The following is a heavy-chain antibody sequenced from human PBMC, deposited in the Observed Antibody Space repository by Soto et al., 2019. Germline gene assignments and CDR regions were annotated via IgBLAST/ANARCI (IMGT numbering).Heavy chain of an antibody. J-gene: IGHJ4*02. CDR1: GGSISSSSYY. D-gene: IGHD4-17*01. Sequence: PSETLSLTCTVSGGSISSSSYYWGWIRQPPWKGLEWIGSIYYSGSTYYNPSLKSRVTISVDTSKNQFSLKLSSVTAADTAVYYCARIHTTVVTSWLDYWGQGXLVTVYS. CDR2: IYYSGST. CDR3: ARIHTTVVTSWLDY. V-gene: IGHV4-39*01.